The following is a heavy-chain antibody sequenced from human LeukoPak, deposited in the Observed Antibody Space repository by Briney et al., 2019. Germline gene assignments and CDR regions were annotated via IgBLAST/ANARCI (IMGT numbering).Heavy chain of an antibody. CDR1: GFTFSSYS. V-gene: IGHV3-21*01. D-gene: IGHD6-19*01. CDR3: ARDMPHLGAYSSGWHDAFDI. CDR2: ISSSSSYI. J-gene: IGHJ3*02. Sequence: GGSLRLSCAASGFTFSSYSMNWVRQAPGKGLEWVSSISSSSSYIYYADSVKGRFTISRDNAKNSLYLQMNSLRAEDTAVYYCARDMPHLGAYSSGWHDAFDIWGQGTMVTVSS.